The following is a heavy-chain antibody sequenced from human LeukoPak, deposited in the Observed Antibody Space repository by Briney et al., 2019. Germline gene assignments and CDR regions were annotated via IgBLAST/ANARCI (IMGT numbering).Heavy chain of an antibody. CDR1: GFTFSSYG. V-gene: IGHV3-30*18. CDR3: AKASGVPWADYAFDI. Sequence: GRSLRVSCAASGFTFSSYGMHWVRQAPGKGLEWVAVISYDGSNKYYADSVRGRFTISRDTSKNTLFLQMNSLRAEDTAVYYCAKASGVPWADYAFDIWGQGTMVTVSS. CDR2: ISYDGSNK. D-gene: IGHD3-10*01. J-gene: IGHJ3*02.